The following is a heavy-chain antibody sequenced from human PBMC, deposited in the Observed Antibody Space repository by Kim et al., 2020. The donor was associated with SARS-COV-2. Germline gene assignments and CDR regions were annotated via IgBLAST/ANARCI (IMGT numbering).Heavy chain of an antibody. Sequence: GGSLRLSCAASGFTFGSYAMSWVRQAPGKGLEWVSTIGGSGANTYYPDSVKGRFTISRDNSKNTLYLQMDSLRAEDTAVYYCATSSTVTQAGGYWGQGTLVTVSS. D-gene: IGHD4-17*01. J-gene: IGHJ4*02. CDR1: GFTFGSYA. CDR2: IGGSGANT. V-gene: IGHV3-23*01. CDR3: ATSSTVTQAGGY.